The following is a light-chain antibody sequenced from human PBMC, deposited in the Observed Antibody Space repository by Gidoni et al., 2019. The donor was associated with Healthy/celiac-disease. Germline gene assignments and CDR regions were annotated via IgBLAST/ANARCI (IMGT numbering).Light chain of an antibody. V-gene: IGLV2-14*01. J-gene: IGLJ1*01. CDR3: SSYTSSSTYV. Sequence: QSALTQPASVSGSPGQSITISCTGTSSDVGGYNYVSWYQQHPGKAPKRMIYDVSNRPSGVSNRFISVLQAEDEADYYCSSYTSSSTYVFGTGTKVTVL. CDR2: DVS. CDR1: SSDVGGYNY.